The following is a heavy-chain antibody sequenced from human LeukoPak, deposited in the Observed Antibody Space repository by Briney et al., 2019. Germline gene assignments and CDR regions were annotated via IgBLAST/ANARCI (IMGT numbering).Heavy chain of an antibody. CDR3: ARRHSGSYGAFDY. V-gene: IGHV5-51*01. CDR1: GSSFTSYW. D-gene: IGHD1-26*01. CDR2: IYPGDSDT. Sequence: GESLQISCKGSGSSFTSYWIGWVRQLPGKGLEGMGIIYPGDSDTRYSPSFQGQVTISADKSISTAYLQWSSLKASDTAMYYCARRHSGSYGAFDYWGQGTLVTVPS. J-gene: IGHJ4*02.